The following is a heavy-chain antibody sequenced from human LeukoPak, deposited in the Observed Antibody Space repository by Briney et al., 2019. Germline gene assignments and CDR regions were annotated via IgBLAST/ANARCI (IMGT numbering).Heavy chain of an antibody. CDR3: ARDQLPDYYGTSLDPFDI. D-gene: IGHD3-22*01. Sequence: ASVKVSCKASGYTFSSYGINWVRQAPGQGLEWMGWLSAYNGDTKYAQNLQGRLTVTTDTSTSTAYMELRGLRSDDTAVYYCARDQLPDYYGTSLDPFDIWGQGTLVTVSS. CDR2: LSAYNGDT. CDR1: GYTFSSYG. V-gene: IGHV1-18*01. J-gene: IGHJ3*02.